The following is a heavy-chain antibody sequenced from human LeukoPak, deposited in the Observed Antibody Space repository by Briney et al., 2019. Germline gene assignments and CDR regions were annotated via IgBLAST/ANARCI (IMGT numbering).Heavy chain of an antibody. Sequence: PSETLSLTCTVSVGSISSSSYYWGWIRQPPGKGLEWIGSIYYSRSTYYNPSLKSRVTISVDTSKNQFSLKLSSVTAADTAVYYCARHDYYDSSYCFDYWGQGTLVTVSS. CDR2: IYYSRST. CDR3: ARHDYYDSSYCFDY. J-gene: IGHJ4*02. D-gene: IGHD3-22*01. V-gene: IGHV4-39*01. CDR1: VGSISSSSYY.